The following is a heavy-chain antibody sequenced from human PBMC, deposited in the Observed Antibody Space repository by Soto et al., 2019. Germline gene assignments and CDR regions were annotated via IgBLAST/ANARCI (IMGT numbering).Heavy chain of an antibody. CDR1: GYTFTDYY. Sequence: ASVKVSCKASGYTFTDYYVHWVRQAPGQGLEWVGWINPDSGGTNLAQRFQGRVTMTSDTSINTAYMELSSLRSDDTAVYYCAIRTGQLAIISEFDGDWFFEVWGRGTLVTVSS. CDR3: AIRTGQLAIISEFDGDWFFEV. D-gene: IGHD2-2*01. J-gene: IGHJ2*01. CDR2: INPDSGGT. V-gene: IGHV1-2*02.